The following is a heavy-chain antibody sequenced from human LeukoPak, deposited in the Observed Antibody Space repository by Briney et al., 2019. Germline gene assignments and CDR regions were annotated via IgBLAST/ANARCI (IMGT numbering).Heavy chain of an antibody. V-gene: IGHV4-61*01. CDR1: GGSVSSGSYY. J-gene: IGHJ3*02. CDR2: IYYSGST. CDR3: ASRYCSGGSCYLDAFDI. Sequence: SETLSLTCTVSGGSVSSGSYYWGWIRQPPGKGLEWVGYIYYSGSTNYNPSLKSRVTISVDTSKNQFSLKLSSVTAADTAVYYCASRYCSGGSCYLDAFDIWGQGTMVTVSS. D-gene: IGHD2-15*01.